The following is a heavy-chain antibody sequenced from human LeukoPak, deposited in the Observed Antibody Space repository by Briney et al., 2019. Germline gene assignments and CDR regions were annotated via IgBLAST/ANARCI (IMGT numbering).Heavy chain of an antibody. J-gene: IGHJ4*02. CDR2: INHSGST. CDR1: GGSFSGYY. CDR3: ARITIFGVVSDY. D-gene: IGHD3-3*01. V-gene: IGHV4-34*01. Sequence: PSETLSLTCAVYGGSFSGYYWSWIRQPPGKGLEWIGEINHSGSTNYNPSLKSRVTILVDTSKNQFSLKLSSVTAADTAVYYCARITIFGVVSDYWGQGTLVTVSS.